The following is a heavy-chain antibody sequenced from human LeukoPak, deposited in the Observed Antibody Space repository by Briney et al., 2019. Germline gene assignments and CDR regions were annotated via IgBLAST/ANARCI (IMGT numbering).Heavy chain of an antibody. CDR3: ARDPGDYVGNDAFDI. D-gene: IGHD4-17*01. CDR1: GFTFSGSA. J-gene: IGHJ3*02. Sequence: GGSLRLSCAASGFTFSGSAMHWVRQASGKGLEWVAVIWYDGSNKYHADSVKGRFTVSRDNSKNTVYLQMNSLRAEDTAVYYCARDPGDYVGNDAFDIWGQGTMVTVSS. V-gene: IGHV3-33*08. CDR2: IWYDGSNK.